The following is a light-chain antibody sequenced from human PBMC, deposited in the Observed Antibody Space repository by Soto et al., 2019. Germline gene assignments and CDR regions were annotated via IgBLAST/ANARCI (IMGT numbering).Light chain of an antibody. V-gene: IGKV1-5*03. CDR2: KAS. CDR1: QSISSW. CDR3: QQYYSNPLAT. J-gene: IGKJ1*01. Sequence: DIHMYHSPSTLSASVGDRVTITCRASQSISSWLAWYQQKPGKAXKLLFYKASSLESGVPSRFSGSGSGTDFTLTIRCLQSEDFSTYYCQQYYSNPLATFCQGTMVEIK.